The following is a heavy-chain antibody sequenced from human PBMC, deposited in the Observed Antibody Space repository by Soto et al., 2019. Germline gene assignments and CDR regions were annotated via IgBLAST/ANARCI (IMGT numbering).Heavy chain of an antibody. Sequence: EASVTVSCTASGSTFIGYYIHWVRQAPGQGLEWMGWINPNSGATNYAQKFQGRVTMTRDTSITTTYMELSRLRSDDTAVYYCARDVVSTIGDFDFWGQGTLVTVSS. J-gene: IGHJ4*02. CDR1: GSTFIGYY. D-gene: IGHD5-12*01. CDR2: INPNSGAT. V-gene: IGHV1-2*02. CDR3: ARDVVSTIGDFDF.